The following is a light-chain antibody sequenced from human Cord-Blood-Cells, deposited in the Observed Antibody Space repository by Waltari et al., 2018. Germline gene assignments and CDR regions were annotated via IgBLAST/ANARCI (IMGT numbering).Light chain of an antibody. J-gene: IGLJ3*02. Sequence: SYELTQPPSVSVSPGQTASITCSGDKLGDKYACWYQQKPGQSPVLVIYQDSKRPSGIPARFSGSNSGSTVTLTISGTQAMDEADYYCQAWDSSTWVFGGGTKLTVL. V-gene: IGLV3-1*01. CDR1: KLGDKY. CDR3: QAWDSSTWV. CDR2: QDS.